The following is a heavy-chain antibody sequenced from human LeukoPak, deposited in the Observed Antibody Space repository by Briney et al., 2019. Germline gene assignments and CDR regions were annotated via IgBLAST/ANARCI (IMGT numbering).Heavy chain of an antibody. CDR3: ARVGSQYDSSGYPY. CDR1: GFSVSSNY. CDR2: IYSGGNT. Sequence: GGSLRLSCAASGFSVSSNYISWVRQAPGKGLEWVSVIYSGGNTYYADSVKGRFTISRDNSKNTLYLQMNSLRAEDTAVYYCARVGSQYDSSGYPYWGQGTLVTVSS. J-gene: IGHJ4*02. V-gene: IGHV3-53*01. D-gene: IGHD3-22*01.